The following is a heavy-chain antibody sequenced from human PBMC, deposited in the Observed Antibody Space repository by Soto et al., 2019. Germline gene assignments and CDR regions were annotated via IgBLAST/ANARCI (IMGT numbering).Heavy chain of an antibody. D-gene: IGHD3-16*02. CDR1: GGSVSGYY. Sequence: XGTLALTCAVYGGSVSGYYGSGIRQPPGKGLEWIGEINHSGSTNYNPSLKSRVTISVDTSKNQFSLKLSSVTAADTAVYYCARGHSSYDYVWGSYRIGVWFDPWGQRTLVTVSS. CDR2: INHSGST. CDR3: ARGHSSYDYVWGSYRIGVWFDP. J-gene: IGHJ5*02. V-gene: IGHV4-34*01.